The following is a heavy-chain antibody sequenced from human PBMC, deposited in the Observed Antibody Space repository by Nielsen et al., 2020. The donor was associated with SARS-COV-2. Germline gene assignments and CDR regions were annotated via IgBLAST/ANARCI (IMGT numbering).Heavy chain of an antibody. CDR3: ARSPDYYDSSGYYPYNWFDP. CDR2: INPNSGGT. J-gene: IGHJ5*02. D-gene: IGHD3-22*01. CDR1: GYTFTGYY. Sequence: ASVKVSCKASGYTFTGYYMHWVRQAPGQGLEWMGWINPNSGGTNYAQKFQGRVTMTRDTSISTAYMELSRLRSDDTAVYYCARSPDYYDSSGYYPYNWFDPWGQGTLVTVSS. V-gene: IGHV1-2*02.